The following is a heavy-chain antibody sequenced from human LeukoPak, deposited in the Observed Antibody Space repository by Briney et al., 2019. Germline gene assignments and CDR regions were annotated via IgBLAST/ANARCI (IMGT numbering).Heavy chain of an antibody. V-gene: IGHV5-51*01. CDR3: ARGERGNWGLYYFDY. Sequence: GESLKISCKGSGYSFTNYWIGWVRQMPGKGLEWVGIIYPGDSDTRYSPSFQGQVTISADKSISTAYLQWSSLKASDTAMYYCARGERGNWGLYYFDYWGQGTLVTVSS. J-gene: IGHJ4*02. CDR1: GYSFTNYW. CDR2: IYPGDSDT. D-gene: IGHD7-27*01.